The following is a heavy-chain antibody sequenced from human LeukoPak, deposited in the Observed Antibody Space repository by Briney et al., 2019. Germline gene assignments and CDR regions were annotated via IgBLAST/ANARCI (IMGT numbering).Heavy chain of an antibody. D-gene: IGHD3-3*01. CDR1: GYTFTGYY. CDR2: INPNSGGT. J-gene: IGHJ5*02. CDR3: SRNIRSYDFWSGPINWFDP. Sequence: ASVKVSCKASGYTFTGYYIHWVRQAPGQGLEGMGWINPNSGGTTYPQKFQGRVTMTRDTSISTAYMDLGRLTSDDTAVYYCSRNIRSYDFWSGPINWFDPWGQGTLVTVSS. V-gene: IGHV1-2*02.